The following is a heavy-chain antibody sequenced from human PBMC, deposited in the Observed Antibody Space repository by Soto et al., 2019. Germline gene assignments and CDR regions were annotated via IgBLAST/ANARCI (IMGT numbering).Heavy chain of an antibody. CDR3: ATGSSSGSRVRGVYGMDV. J-gene: IGHJ6*02. CDR2: INPNSGGT. V-gene: IGHV1-2*02. D-gene: IGHD3-10*01. Sequence: ASVKVSCKASGYTFTGYYVHWVRQAPGQGLEWMGWINPNSGGTNYAQKFQGRVTMTRDTSISTAYMELSRLRSDDTAVYYCATGSSSGSRVRGVYGMDVWGQGTTVTVSS. CDR1: GYTFTGYY.